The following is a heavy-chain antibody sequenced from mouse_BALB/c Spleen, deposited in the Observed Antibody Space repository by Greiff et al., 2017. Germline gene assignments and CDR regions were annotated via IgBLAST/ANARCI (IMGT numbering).Heavy chain of an antibody. CDR1: GYTFTSYN. D-gene: IGHD1-1*01. J-gene: IGHJ3*01. CDR3: AKGGDYYGSSTWFAY. CDR2: IYPGNGDT. V-gene: IGHV1-12*01. Sequence: VQLQQPGAELVKPGASVKMSCKASGYTFTSYNMHWVKQTPGQGLEWIGAIYPGNGDTSYNQKFKGKATLTADKSSSTAYMQLSSLTSEDSAVYYCAKGGDYYGSSTWFAYWGQGTLVTVSA.